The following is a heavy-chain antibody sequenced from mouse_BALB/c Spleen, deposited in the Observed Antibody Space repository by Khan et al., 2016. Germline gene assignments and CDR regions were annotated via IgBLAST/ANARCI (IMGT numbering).Heavy chain of an antibody. CDR1: GFNFKNSY. D-gene: IGHD2-4*01. CDR2: IDPANGNT. Sequence: VQLQQSGAELVKPGASVKLSCKASGFNFKNSYMHWVKQRPEQGLEWIGRIDPANGNTNYDPKFQSKATMTVDTSSNTAYLQLSSLTSEDTAVYYGARSPYHYDVGFAYWGQGTLVTVSA. V-gene: IGHV14-3*02. J-gene: IGHJ3*01. CDR3: ARSPYHYDVGFAY.